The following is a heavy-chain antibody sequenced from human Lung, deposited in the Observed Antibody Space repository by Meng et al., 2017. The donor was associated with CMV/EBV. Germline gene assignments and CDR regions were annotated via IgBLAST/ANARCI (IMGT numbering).Heavy chain of an antibody. Sequence: SVXVSXKVSGGIFSSSAISWVRQAPGQGLEWMGRIIPLLDITNYAPNFQGRVTITADKSTSTAYMEMSSLRYDDTAFYYCARSTSKYDFWSGYPPFLDPXGQGXQVTVSS. V-gene: IGHV1-69*04. CDR1: GGIFSSSA. D-gene: IGHD3-3*01. CDR3: ARSTSKYDFWSGYPPFLDP. J-gene: IGHJ5*02. CDR2: IIPLLDIT.